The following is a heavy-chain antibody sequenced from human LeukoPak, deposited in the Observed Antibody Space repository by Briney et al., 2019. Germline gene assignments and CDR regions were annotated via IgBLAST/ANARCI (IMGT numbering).Heavy chain of an antibody. V-gene: IGHV3-53*01. CDR2: IYSGGST. CDR3: ARERLWFGGNSYYFDY. CDR1: GFTVSSNY. J-gene: IGHJ4*02. D-gene: IGHD3-10*01. Sequence: PGGSLRLSCAASGFTVSSNYMSWVRQAPGKGLEWVSVIYSGGSTYYADSVKGRFTISRDNSKNTLYLQMNSLRAEDTAVYYCARERLWFGGNSYYFDYWGQGTLVTVSS.